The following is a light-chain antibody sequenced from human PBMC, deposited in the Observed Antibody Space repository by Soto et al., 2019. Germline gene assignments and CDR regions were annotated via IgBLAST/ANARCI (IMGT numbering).Light chain of an antibody. V-gene: IGKV1-5*03. CDR1: QSISSW. Sequence: DIHMTQSPSTLSASVGYRFTITCRASQSISSWLAWYQQKPGKAPKLLIYKASSLESGVPSRFSGSGSGTEFTLTISSLQPDDFATYYCQQYNSYRTFGQGTKVDTK. CDR3: QQYNSYRT. J-gene: IGKJ1*01. CDR2: KAS.